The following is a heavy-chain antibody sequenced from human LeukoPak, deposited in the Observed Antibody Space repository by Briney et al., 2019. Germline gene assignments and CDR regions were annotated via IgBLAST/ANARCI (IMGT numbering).Heavy chain of an antibody. CDR2: ISAYNGNT. CDR1: GYTFTSYG. Sequence: ASVKVSCKASGYTFTSYGISWVQQAPGQGLEWMGWISAYNGNTNYAQKLQGRVTMTTDTSTSTAYMELRSLRSDDTAVYYCARGYYDILTGYLTPANWFDPWGQGTLVTVSS. J-gene: IGHJ5*02. V-gene: IGHV1-18*01. CDR3: ARGYYDILTGYLTPANWFDP. D-gene: IGHD3-9*01.